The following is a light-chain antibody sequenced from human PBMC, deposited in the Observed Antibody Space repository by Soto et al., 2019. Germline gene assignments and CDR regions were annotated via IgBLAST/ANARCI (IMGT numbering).Light chain of an antibody. V-gene: IGKV1-27*01. CDR3: QKYNSAPWT. CDR2: VAS. J-gene: IGKJ1*01. CDR1: QDISNY. Sequence: DIQMTQSPSSLSASVGDRVTITCRASQDISNYLAWYQQQPGKVPKLLIYVASTLQSGVPSRFSGSGSGTDFTLTISILPPEDVATDYFQKYNSAPWTFGQGTKVEIK.